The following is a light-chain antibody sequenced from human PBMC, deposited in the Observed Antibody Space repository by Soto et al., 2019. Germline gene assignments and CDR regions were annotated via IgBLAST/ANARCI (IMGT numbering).Light chain of an antibody. CDR3: QQFATSPRT. V-gene: IGKV3-20*01. J-gene: IGKJ1*01. Sequence: EIVLTQSPGTLSLSPGERATLFCRASQSVAISQLAWYQQKPGQAPRLLIGASSRATGIPDRFSASESGTDFALTISRLEPEDFAVYYCQQFATSPRTFGRGTTVEIK. CDR2: GAS. CDR1: QSVAISQ.